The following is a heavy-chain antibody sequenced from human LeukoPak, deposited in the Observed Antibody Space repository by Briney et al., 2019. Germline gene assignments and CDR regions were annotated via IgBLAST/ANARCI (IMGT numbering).Heavy chain of an antibody. CDR2: ISYDGSHK. J-gene: IGHJ4*02. V-gene: IGHV3-30*18. CDR3: AKGGYSYVKVGHFDY. Sequence: GESLRLSCSTSGFTFSNHFMHWVRQAPGKGLEWVAVISYDGSHKDYADSVKGRFTISRDNPKNTLYVQMNSLRAEDTAVYYCAKGGYSYVKVGHFDYWGQGTLVTVSS. D-gene: IGHD5-18*01. CDR1: GFTFSNHF.